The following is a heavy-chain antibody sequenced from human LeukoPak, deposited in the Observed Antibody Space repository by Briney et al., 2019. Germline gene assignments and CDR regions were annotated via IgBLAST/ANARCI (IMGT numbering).Heavy chain of an antibody. Sequence: GGSLRLSCAASEFTFTNYATTWVRQAPGKGLEWVSTVSGGGSSTFYADSVRGRFTISRDNSKNTLHLQMNNLRAEDTAVYFCAKYFLSGSYYHLDYWGQGTLVTVSS. CDR2: VSGGGSST. CDR3: AKYFLSGSYYHLDY. CDR1: EFTFTNYA. J-gene: IGHJ4*02. V-gene: IGHV3-23*01. D-gene: IGHD1-26*01.